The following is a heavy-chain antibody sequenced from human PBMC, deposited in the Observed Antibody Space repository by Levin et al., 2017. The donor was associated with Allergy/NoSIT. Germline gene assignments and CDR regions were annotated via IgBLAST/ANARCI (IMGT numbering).Heavy chain of an antibody. CDR2: IYHSGNT. CDR1: GGSMRIGAYY. Sequence: PSETLSLTCTVSGGSMRIGAYYWSWVRQLPGTGLEWIGYIYHSGNTYYNPSLRSRVTISVDTSKKQFSLRLSAVTAADTAVYYCARGGIQLWFDYWGQGTLVTVSS. J-gene: IGHJ4*02. V-gene: IGHV4-31*03. D-gene: IGHD5-18*01. CDR3: ARGGIQLWFDY.